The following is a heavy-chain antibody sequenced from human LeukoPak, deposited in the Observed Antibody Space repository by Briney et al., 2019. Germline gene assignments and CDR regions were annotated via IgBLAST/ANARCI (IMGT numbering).Heavy chain of an antibody. D-gene: IGHD4-17*01. CDR1: GFTFSSYG. CDR2: IWYDGSNK. Sequence: GGSLRLSCAASGFTFSSYGMHWVRQAPGKGLEWVAVIWYDGSNKYYADSVKGRFTISRDNSKNTLYLQMNSLRAEDTAVYFCARDDGSTGDYLRAVYWGQGTLVTVSS. J-gene: IGHJ4*02. CDR3: ARDDGSTGDYLRAVY. V-gene: IGHV3-33*01.